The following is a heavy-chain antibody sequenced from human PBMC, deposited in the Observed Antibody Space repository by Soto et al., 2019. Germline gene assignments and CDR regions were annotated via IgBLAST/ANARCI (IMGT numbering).Heavy chain of an antibody. CDR2: IYSSGNT. CDR3: ARGDIVAAGEPYFDY. V-gene: IGHV4-30-4*01. CDR1: GGSINSDDYY. J-gene: IGHJ4*02. D-gene: IGHD1-26*01. Sequence: QVQLQESGPGLVKPSQTLSLTCTVSGGSINSDDYYWSWIRQPPGKGLEWIGYIYSSGNTYYNPSLTSRVTISLDTSKNQFSLNLTSVTAADTAMYSCARGDIVAAGEPYFDYWGQGTLVTVSS.